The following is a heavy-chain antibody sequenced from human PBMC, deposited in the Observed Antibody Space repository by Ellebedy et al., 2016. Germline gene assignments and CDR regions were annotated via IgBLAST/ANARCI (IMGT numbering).Heavy chain of an antibody. CDR1: GYTLTELF. CDR3: ATPRWSSGWSKYDAFDI. J-gene: IGHJ3*02. Sequence: ASVKVSCKVSGYTLTELFMHWVRQAPGKGLEWMGGFDPEDGETIYAQKFQGRVTMTEDTSTDTAYMELSSLRSEDTAVYYCATPRWSSGWSKYDAFDIWGQGTMVTVSS. CDR2: FDPEDGET. D-gene: IGHD6-19*01. V-gene: IGHV1-24*01.